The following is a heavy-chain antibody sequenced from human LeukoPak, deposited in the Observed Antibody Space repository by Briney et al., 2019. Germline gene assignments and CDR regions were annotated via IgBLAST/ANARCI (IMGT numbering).Heavy chain of an antibody. CDR1: GYTFTSYG. J-gene: IGHJ4*02. V-gene: IGHV1-18*01. CDR2: ISAYNGNT. Sequence: GASAKVSCKASGYTFTSYGISWVRQAPGQGLEWMGWISAYNGNTNYAQKLQGRVTMTTDTSTSTAYMELRSLRSDDTAVYYCARVGYSSGWYSGKDYWGQGTLVTVSS. CDR3: ARVGYSSGWYSGKDY. D-gene: IGHD6-19*01.